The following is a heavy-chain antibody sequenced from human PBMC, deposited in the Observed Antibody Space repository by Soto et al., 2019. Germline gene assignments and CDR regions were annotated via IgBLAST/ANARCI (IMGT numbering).Heavy chain of an antibody. Sequence: ASVKVSCKASGYTFTSYYMHWVRQAPGQGLEWMGIINPSGGSTSYAQKFQGRVTMTRDTSTSTVYMELSSLRSEDTAVYYCAGWFGELLYYCGMAVWGQGTTVTVSS. CDR2: INPSGGST. V-gene: IGHV1-46*01. D-gene: IGHD3-10*01. CDR3: AGWFGELLYYCGMAV. CDR1: GYTFTSYY. J-gene: IGHJ6*02.